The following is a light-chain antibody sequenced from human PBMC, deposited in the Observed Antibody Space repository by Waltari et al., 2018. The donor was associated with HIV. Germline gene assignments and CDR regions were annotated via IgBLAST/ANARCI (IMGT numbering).Light chain of an antibody. J-gene: IGLJ3*02. CDR3: QVWDGSVDQWV. Sequence: SYVLTQPPSLSVAPGKTASFPCGGKNIASYSVHWYQQEPGLAPVLVIYDDSDRRSGSPERFSGSNSGNTATLTISEVEAGDEADYYCQVWDGSVDQWVFGGGTKLTVL. CDR1: NIASYS. V-gene: IGLV3-21*04. CDR2: DDS.